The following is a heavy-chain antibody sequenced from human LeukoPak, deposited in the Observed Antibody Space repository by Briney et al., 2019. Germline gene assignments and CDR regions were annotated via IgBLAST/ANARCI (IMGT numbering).Heavy chain of an antibody. Sequence: SETLSLTCSVSGVSISRSKYYWVRIPQPPGKGLEWIGKEYSSGGARYNPALKSRVTFSVDTPTTHFAMTLSSVTAANTAVYYCARRSRGGVEPYYYYYMDIWGKGTTVTVSS. D-gene: IGHD1-1*01. J-gene: IGHJ6*03. CDR3: ARRSRGGVEPYYYYYMDI. V-gene: IGHV4-39*01. CDR1: GVSISRSKYY. CDR2: EYSSGGA.